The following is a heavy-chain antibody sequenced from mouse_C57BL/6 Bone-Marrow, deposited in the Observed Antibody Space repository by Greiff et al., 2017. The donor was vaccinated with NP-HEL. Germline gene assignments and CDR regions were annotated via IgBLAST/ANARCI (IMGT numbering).Heavy chain of an antibody. CDR2: ISSGSSTI. CDR1: GFTFSDYG. CDR3: ARQGSNPWYFDV. V-gene: IGHV5-17*01. J-gene: IGHJ1*03. D-gene: IGHD2-5*01. Sequence: EVQLQESGGGLVKPGGSLKLSCAASGFTFSDYGMHWVRQAPEKGLEWVAYISSGSSTIYYADTVKGRFTISRDNAKNTLFLQMTSLRSEDTAMYYCARQGSNPWYFDVWGTGTTVTVSS.